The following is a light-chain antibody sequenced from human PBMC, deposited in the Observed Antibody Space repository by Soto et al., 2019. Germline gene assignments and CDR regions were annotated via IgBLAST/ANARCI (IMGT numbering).Light chain of an antibody. V-gene: IGKV3-20*01. CDR3: QQYNNWPPGT. J-gene: IGKJ1*01. Sequence: EIVLTQSPGTLSLSPGERATLSCRASQSVSSSYLAWYQQKPGQAPRLLIYGASSRATGIPDRFSGSGSGTDFTLTINSLQSEDFAVYYCQQYNNWPPGTFGQGTKVDIK. CDR2: GAS. CDR1: QSVSSSY.